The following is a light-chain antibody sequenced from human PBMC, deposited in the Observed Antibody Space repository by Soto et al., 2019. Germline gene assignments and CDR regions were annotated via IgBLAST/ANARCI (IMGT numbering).Light chain of an antibody. V-gene: IGKV1-5*03. J-gene: IGKJ1*01. CDR2: KAS. CDR3: QQFNNYPWT. Sequence: DIQMTQSPSXLSASVGDRVTITCRASQSISSWLAWYQQKPGKAPKLLIYKASSLESGVPSRFSGSGSGTEFTLTISSLQPDDFATYYCQQFNNYPWTFGQGTRVEIK. CDR1: QSISSW.